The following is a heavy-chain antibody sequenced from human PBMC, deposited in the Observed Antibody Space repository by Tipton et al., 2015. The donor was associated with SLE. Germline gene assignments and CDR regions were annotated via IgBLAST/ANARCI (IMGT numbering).Heavy chain of an antibody. V-gene: IGHV4-59*01. CDR3: ARSNEARGVIDY. CDR1: GGSISNYY. D-gene: IGHD3-10*01. CDR2: FYNSGST. J-gene: IGHJ4*02. Sequence: TLSLTCTVSGGSISNYYWSWIRQPPGKELEWIGCFYNSGSTNYNPSLKSRGTISVDTSKNQFSLKLSSVTAADTAVYYCARSNEARGVIDYWGQGTLVTVSS.